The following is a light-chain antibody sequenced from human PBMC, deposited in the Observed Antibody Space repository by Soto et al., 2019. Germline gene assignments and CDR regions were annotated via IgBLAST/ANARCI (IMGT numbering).Light chain of an antibody. J-gene: IGKJ1*01. Sequence: EIVLTQSPATLSLSPGERATLSCRARQSVSSYLAWYQQKPGQAPRLLMYEASNRATGIPARFSGGGSGTDFTLTISSLEPEDFAVYYCQQRSDWPWTFGQGTKVDIK. CDR3: QQRSDWPWT. CDR1: QSVSSY. CDR2: EAS. V-gene: IGKV3-11*01.